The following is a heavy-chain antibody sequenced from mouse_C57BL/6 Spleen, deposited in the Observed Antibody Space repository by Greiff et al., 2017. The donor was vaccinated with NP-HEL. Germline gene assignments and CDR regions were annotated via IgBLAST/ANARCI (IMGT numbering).Heavy chain of an antibody. CDR3: TSAIYSYYFDY. CDR1: GYTFTDYE. D-gene: IGHD2-1*01. Sequence: VQLQQSGAELVRPGASVTLSCKASGYTFTDYEMHWVKQTPVHGLEWIGAIDPETGGTAYNQKFKGKAILTADNSSSTAYMELRSLTSEDSAVYYCTSAIYSYYFDYWGQGTTLTVSS. CDR2: IDPETGGT. J-gene: IGHJ2*01. V-gene: IGHV1-15*01.